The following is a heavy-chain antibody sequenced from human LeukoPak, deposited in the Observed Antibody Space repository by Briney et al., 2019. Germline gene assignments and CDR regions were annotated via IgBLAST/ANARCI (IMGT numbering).Heavy chain of an antibody. Sequence: GGSLRLSCAASGFTFSSYEMNWVRQAPGKGLEWVSYISSSGSTIYYADSVKGRFTISRDNAKDSLYLQMNSLRAEDTAVYYWAELGITMIGGVWGKGTTVTISS. CDR3: AELGITMIGGV. V-gene: IGHV3-48*03. D-gene: IGHD3-10*02. CDR2: ISSSGSTI. CDR1: GFTFSSYE. J-gene: IGHJ6*04.